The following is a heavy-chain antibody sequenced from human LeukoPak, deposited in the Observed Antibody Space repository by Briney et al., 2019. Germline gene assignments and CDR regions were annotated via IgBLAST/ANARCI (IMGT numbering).Heavy chain of an antibody. CDR1: GGSISSGSDY. CDR3: VPWIYSYGLLLGIL. D-gene: IGHD5-18*01. V-gene: IGHV4-61*02. Sequence: SETLSLTCTVSGGSISSGSDYWSWIRQPAGKGLEWIGRIYTSGRTNYNPSLKSRVTISVDTSKNQFSLKLSSVTAADTAVYYCVPWIYSYGLLLGILWGQGTLVTVSS. CDR2: IYTSGRT. J-gene: IGHJ4*02.